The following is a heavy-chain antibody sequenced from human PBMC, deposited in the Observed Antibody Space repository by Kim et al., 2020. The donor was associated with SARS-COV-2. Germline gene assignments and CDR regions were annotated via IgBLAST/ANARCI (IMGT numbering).Heavy chain of an antibody. J-gene: IGHJ6*02. CDR3: AKDCYVSGTYYIHTYYYGMEV. CDR1: GFTFSNYG. D-gene: IGHD3-10*01. CDR2: TSFDGSNK. V-gene: IGHV3-30*18. Sequence: GGSLRLSCAASGFTFSNYGIHWVRQAPGKGLEWVGVTSFDGSNKYYADSVKGRFTISRDNSKKTVFLQMNSLRAEDTALYYCAKDCYVSGTYYIHTYYYGMEVWGQGITVTVSS.